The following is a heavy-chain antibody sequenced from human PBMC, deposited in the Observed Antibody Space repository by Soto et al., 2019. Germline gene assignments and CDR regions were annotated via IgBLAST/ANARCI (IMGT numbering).Heavy chain of an antibody. J-gene: IGHJ6*02. CDR3: ARDGHRGYNTYGMDV. V-gene: IGHV1-3*01. Sequence: ASVKVSCKASGYTFTSYAMHWVRQAPGQRLEWIGWINAGNGNKKYSQKFQGRVTITRDTSASTAYMELSSLTSEDTAVYYCARDGHRGYNTYGMDVWGQGTTVTVSS. CDR1: GYTFTSYA. D-gene: IGHD5-18*01. CDR2: INAGNGNK.